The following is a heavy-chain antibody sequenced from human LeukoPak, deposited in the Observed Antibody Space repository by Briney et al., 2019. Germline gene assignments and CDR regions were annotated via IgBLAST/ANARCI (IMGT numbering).Heavy chain of an antibody. CDR3: ARQLIVAATYYFDY. Sequence: GGSLRLSCAASGFTFSDYYMSWIRQAPGKGLEWVSYISSSGSTIYYADSVKGRFTISRDNAKNSLYLQMNSLRAEDTAVYYCARQLIVAATYYFDYWGQGTLVTVSS. V-gene: IGHV3-11*01. CDR1: GFTFSDYY. D-gene: IGHD5-12*01. CDR2: ISSSGSTI. J-gene: IGHJ4*02.